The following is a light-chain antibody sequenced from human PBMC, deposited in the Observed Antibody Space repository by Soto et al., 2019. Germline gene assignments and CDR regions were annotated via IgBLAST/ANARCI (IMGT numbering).Light chain of an antibody. CDR2: EDT. Sequence: SALTQPASVSGSPGQSITISCTGTSSDVGGYKLVSGYQQYTGKPPKLILYEDTKRPSGVANRISGSMSVNTASLTLSGFQAEDDADYHCCSYADTFWVFGGGTKLTVL. J-gene: IGLJ3*02. CDR3: CSYADTFWV. V-gene: IGLV2-23*01. CDR1: SSDVGGYKL.